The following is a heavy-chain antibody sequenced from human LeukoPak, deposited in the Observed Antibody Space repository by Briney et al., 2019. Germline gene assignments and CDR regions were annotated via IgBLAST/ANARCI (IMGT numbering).Heavy chain of an antibody. J-gene: IGHJ6*02. CDR2: ILNGGST. V-gene: IGHV4-59*10. CDR3: ARGSMGGSGSYYRDYYYGMDV. D-gene: IGHD3-10*01. Sequence: SETLSLTCAVYGGSFSTYYWTWIRQPAGKGLEWIGRILNGGSTNYNPSLKSRVTMSVDTSKNQFSLNLNSVTAADTAVYYCARGSMGGSGSYYRDYYYGMDVWGQGTTVTVSS. CDR1: GGSFSTYY.